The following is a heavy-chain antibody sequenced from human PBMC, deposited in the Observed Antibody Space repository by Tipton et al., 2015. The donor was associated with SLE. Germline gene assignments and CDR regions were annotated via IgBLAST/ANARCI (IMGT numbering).Heavy chain of an antibody. D-gene: IGHD3-16*01. CDR3: ARENYAESRGI. J-gene: IGHJ3*02. CDR2: IYTSGSI. Sequence: TLSLTCTVSGGSIRNNHWSWIRQPAGRGLEWIGRIYTSGSINYNPSLKSRVTMSVDTSKNQLSLKLSSVTAADTAVYYCARENYAESRGIWGQGTMVTVSS. CDR1: GGSIRNNH. V-gene: IGHV4-4*07.